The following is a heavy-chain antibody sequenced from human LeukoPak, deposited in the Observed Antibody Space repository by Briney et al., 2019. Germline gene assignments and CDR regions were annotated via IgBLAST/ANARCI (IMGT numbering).Heavy chain of an antibody. CDR3: ARDLLVNYYDSSGFDY. J-gene: IGHJ4*02. CDR1: GGSISSYY. V-gene: IGHV4-59*12. CDR2: IYYSGST. Sequence: SETLSLTCTVSGGSISSYYWSWIRQPPGKGLEWIGYIYYSGSTNYNPSLKSRVTMSVDTSKNQFSLKLSSVTAADTAVYYCARDLLVNYYDSSGFDYWGQGTLVTVSS. D-gene: IGHD3-22*01.